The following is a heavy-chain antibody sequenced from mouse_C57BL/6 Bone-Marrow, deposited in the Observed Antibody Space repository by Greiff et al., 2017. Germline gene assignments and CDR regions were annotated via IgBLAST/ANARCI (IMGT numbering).Heavy chain of an antibody. Sequence: EVQLVESGGGLVKPGGSLKLSCAASGFTFCDYGMHWVRQAPEKGLVWVAYISSGSSTIYYADTVKGRFTISRDNAKNTLFLQMTSLRSEDTAMYYCAITTVVATDAMDYWGQGTSVTVSS. CDR1: GFTFCDYG. CDR2: ISSGSSTI. D-gene: IGHD1-1*01. V-gene: IGHV5-17*01. CDR3: AITTVVATDAMDY. J-gene: IGHJ4*01.